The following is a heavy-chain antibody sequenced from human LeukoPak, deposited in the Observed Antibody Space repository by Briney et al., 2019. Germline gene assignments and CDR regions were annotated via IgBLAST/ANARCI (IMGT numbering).Heavy chain of an antibody. Sequence: GGTLRLSCAASGFTFSSYGMSWVRQAPGKGLEWVSAISGSGGSTYYADSVKGRFTISRDNSKNTLYLQMNSLRAEDTAVYYCAKEGGYSNYYYYMDVWGKGTTVTISS. CDR2: ISGSGGST. V-gene: IGHV3-23*01. CDR3: AKEGGYSNYYYYMDV. J-gene: IGHJ6*03. D-gene: IGHD1-26*01. CDR1: GFTFSSYG.